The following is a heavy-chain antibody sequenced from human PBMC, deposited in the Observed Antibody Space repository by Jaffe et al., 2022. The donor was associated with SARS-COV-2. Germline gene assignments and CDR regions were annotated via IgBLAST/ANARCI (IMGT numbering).Heavy chain of an antibody. Sequence: EVQLLESGGGLVQPGGSLRLSCAASGFTFSIFAMSWVRQAPGKGLEWVSTIGGIDHGTLYADSVKGRFTISRDNSKNTLYLQMSSLRVEDTAVYYCANRAGVAAAGTRYFQHWGQGTLVTVSS. CDR1: GFTFSIFA. V-gene: IGHV3-23*01. CDR3: ANRAGVAAAGTRYFQH. D-gene: IGHD6-13*01. CDR2: IGGIDHGT. J-gene: IGHJ1*01.